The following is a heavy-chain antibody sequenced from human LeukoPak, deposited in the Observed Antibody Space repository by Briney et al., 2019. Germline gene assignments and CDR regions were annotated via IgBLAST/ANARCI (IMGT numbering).Heavy chain of an antibody. V-gene: IGHV1-8*01. Sequence: GCINPNSGDTGYPPRFQGRVTMTRETSIRTAYMELSSLRSEDTAVYYCARGPYGTGSHFDFWGQGTLVTVSS. CDR2: INPNSGDT. J-gene: IGHJ4*02. D-gene: IGHD3-10*01. CDR3: ARGPYGTGSHFDF.